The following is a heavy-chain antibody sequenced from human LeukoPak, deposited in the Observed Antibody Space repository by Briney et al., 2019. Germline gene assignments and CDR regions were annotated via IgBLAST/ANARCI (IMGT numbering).Heavy chain of an antibody. D-gene: IGHD6-13*01. CDR3: ARGGIAAAGTFDY. Sequence: GASVKVSCKASGGTFSSYAISWVRQAPGQGLEWMGGIIPIFGTANYAQKFQGRVTITADESTSTAYMELSSLRPEDTAVYYCARGGIAAAGTFDYWGQGTLVTVSS. CDR2: IIPIFGTA. J-gene: IGHJ4*02. CDR1: GGTFSSYA. V-gene: IGHV1-69*13.